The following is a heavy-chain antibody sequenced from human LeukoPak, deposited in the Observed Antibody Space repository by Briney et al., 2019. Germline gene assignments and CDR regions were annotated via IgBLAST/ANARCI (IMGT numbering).Heavy chain of an antibody. CDR2: ISSDGSNK. CDR1: GFTFSHYG. Sequence: PGGSLRLSCAASGFTFSHYGMRWVRQAPGKGLEWVAVISSDGSNKYYARSVKGRFTISRDNSKNTLYLQMNSLRAEDTAVYYCARGPSGYHNTGGQGTLVTVSS. J-gene: IGHJ4*02. CDR3: ARGPSGYHNT. D-gene: IGHD5-12*01. V-gene: IGHV3-30*03.